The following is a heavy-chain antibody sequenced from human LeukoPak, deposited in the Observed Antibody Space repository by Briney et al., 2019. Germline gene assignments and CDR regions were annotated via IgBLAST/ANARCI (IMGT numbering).Heavy chain of an antibody. D-gene: IGHD3-16*01. Sequence: ASVKVSCKASGYTFTSYDINWVRQATGQGLEWMGWMNPNSGNTGYAQKFQGRVTMTRNTSISTAYMELSSLRSEDTAVYYCARGPIQPYYVWGIHIVRQIYFDYWGQGTLVTVSS. V-gene: IGHV1-8*01. J-gene: IGHJ4*02. CDR3: ARGPIQPYYVWGIHIVRQIYFDY. CDR2: MNPNSGNT. CDR1: GYTFTSYD.